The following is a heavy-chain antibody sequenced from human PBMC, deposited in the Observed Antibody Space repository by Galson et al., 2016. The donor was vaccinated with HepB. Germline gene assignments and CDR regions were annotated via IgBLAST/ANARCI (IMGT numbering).Heavy chain of an antibody. V-gene: IGHV3-21*01. CDR1: GFTFSSFS. J-gene: IGHJ4*02. CDR2: ISSSRSYI. CDR3: ARDRSYCSGGSCYHNLLDY. D-gene: IGHD2-15*01. Sequence: SLRLSCAASGFTFSSFSMNWVRQAPGKGLEWASVISSSRSYINYADSVKGRFTTSRDNAKNSLYLQMNSLRAEDTAVYYCARDRSYCSGGSCYHNLLDYWGQGTLVTVST.